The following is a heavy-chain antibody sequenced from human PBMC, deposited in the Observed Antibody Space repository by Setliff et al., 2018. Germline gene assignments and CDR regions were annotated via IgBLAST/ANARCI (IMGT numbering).Heavy chain of an antibody. CDR2: IYTSGST. Sequence: SETLSLTCTVSGGSISSGSYYWSWIRQPAGKGLEWIGRIYTSGSTNYNPSLKSRVTISVDTSKNQFSLKLSSVTAADTAVYYCARWGSGWYWYYDSSGYYLFDYWGQGTLVTVSS. CDR1: GGSISSGSYY. J-gene: IGHJ4*02. CDR3: ARWGSGWYWYYDSSGYYLFDY. D-gene: IGHD3-22*01. V-gene: IGHV4-61*02.